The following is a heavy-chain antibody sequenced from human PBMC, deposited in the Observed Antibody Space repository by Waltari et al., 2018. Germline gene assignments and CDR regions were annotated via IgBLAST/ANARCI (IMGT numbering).Heavy chain of an antibody. CDR3: ATYIGASLGTAAFDV. CDR2: MSYSGAT. V-gene: IGHV4-39*01. CDR1: GGSITSNRHY. J-gene: IGHJ3*01. D-gene: IGHD5-12*01. Sequence: QLQLQESGPGLVKPSETLSLTCSVSGGSITSNRHYWAWIRQSPGQGLEWMGTMSYSGATYSSPSLKSRVTISSDTAKNQLSLRLGSVTAADTAVYYCATYIGASLGTAAFDVWGQGTMVTVSS.